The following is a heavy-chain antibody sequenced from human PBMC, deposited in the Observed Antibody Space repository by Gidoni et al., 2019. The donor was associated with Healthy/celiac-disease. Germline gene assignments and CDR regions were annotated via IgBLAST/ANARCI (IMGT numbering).Heavy chain of an antibody. CDR3: ARRIPGITMVRGVIRGWFDP. J-gene: IGHJ5*02. V-gene: IGHV4-34*01. CDR1: GGSFSGDY. D-gene: IGHD3-10*01. Sequence: QVQLQQWGAGLSKPSETLSLPGAVYGGSFSGDYWSWIRQPPGKGLEWIGEINHSGSTNYNPSLKSRVTISVDTSKNQFSLKLSSVTAADTAVYYCARRIPGITMVRGVIRGWFDPWGQGTLVTVSS. CDR2: INHSGST.